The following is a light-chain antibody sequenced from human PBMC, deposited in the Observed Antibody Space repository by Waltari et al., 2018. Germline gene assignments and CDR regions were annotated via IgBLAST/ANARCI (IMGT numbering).Light chain of an antibody. Sequence: TQSPSTLSAFVGERVTITCRASQSVDGSYLAWYQQKPGQAPRLLIYGASSRATGIPDRFSGSGSGTDFTLTMSRLEPEDFAVYYCQQYGRSPLTFGGGTKVEMK. CDR2: GAS. V-gene: IGKV3-20*01. CDR3: QQYGRSPLT. J-gene: IGKJ4*01. CDR1: QSVDGSY.